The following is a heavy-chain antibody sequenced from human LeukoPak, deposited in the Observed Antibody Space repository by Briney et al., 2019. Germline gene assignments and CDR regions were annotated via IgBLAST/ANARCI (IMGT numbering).Heavy chain of an antibody. CDR2: INHSGGT. CDR1: GGSFSGYY. J-gene: IGHJ6*03. V-gene: IGHV4-34*01. D-gene: IGHD2-21*02. Sequence: PSETLSLTCAVYGGSFSGYYWSWIRQPPGKGLEWIGEINHSGGTNYNLSLKSRVTMSVDTSKNQFSLRLSSVTAADTAVYYCARGPTYCGGDCYSGAYYYYMDVWGKGTTVTVSS. CDR3: ARGPTYCGGDCYSGAYYYYMDV.